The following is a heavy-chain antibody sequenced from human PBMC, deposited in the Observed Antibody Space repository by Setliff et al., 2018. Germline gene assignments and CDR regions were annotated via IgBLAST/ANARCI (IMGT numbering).Heavy chain of an antibody. V-gene: IGHV3-48*01. CDR3: ARVSSSSWIRNYYYYYYGMDV. CDR1: GFTFSSYG. CDR2: ISSSSTTI. D-gene: IGHD6-13*01. J-gene: IGHJ6*02. Sequence: GGSLRLSCAASGFTFSSYGMNWVRQAPGKGLEWLSYISSSSTTIYYADSVKGRFTVSRDNAKNSLYLQMNSLRAEDTAVYYCARVSSSSWIRNYYYYYYGMDVWGQGTTVTVSS.